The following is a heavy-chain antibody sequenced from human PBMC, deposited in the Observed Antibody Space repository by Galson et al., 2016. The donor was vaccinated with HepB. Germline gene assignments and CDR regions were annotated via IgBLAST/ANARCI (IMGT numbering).Heavy chain of an antibody. CDR2: IKSKTDGGTT. J-gene: IGHJ4*02. CDR1: GFTFSNAW. Sequence: SLRLSCAASGFTFSNAWMSWVRQAPGKGLEWVGRIKSKTDGGTTDYAAPVKGRFTISRDDSKNTLYLQMNSLKTEDTAVYYCTTIDGSGSYYFNTFDYWGQGTLVTVSS. CDR3: TTIDGSGSYYFNTFDY. V-gene: IGHV3-15*01. D-gene: IGHD3-10*01.